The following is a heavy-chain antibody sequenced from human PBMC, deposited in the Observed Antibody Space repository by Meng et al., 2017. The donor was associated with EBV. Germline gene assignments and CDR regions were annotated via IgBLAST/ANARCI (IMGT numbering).Heavy chain of an antibody. CDR1: RFTFSLVW. J-gene: IGHJ4*02. Sequence: EVQLRCWGGGLVKPGGSRRHCGAGSRFTFSLVWMHWVRQVPGKGLVWVARTNEDGGITNYADSVKGRFIISRDNTRNTLYLQMNSLRDEDTAVYFCSRDLAGPFDDWGQGTLVTVSS. CDR2: TNEDGGIT. V-gene: IGHV3-74*01. CDR3: SRDLAGPFDD.